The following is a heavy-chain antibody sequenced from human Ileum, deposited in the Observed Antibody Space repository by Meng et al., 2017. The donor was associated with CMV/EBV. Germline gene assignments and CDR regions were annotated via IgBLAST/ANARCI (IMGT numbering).Heavy chain of an antibody. J-gene: IGHJ4*02. CDR1: DSTFGGFS. D-gene: IGHD3-10*01. V-gene: IGHV7-4-1*02. CDR2: INTNTWIP. Sequence: CKAPDSTFGGFSMSWVRQAPGQGLEWMGGINTNTWIPMYAQGFEGRFVFSLDTSVSTAYLQINSLQADDTAVYYCATLRKFGELFSDYWGQGTLVTVSS. CDR3: ATLRKFGELFSDY.